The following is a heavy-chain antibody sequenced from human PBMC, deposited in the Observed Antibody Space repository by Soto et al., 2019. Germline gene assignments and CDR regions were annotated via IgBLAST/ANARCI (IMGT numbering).Heavy chain of an antibody. J-gene: IGHJ4*02. CDR2: ISAYNGNT. CDR1: GYTFTSYG. D-gene: IGHD3-22*01. V-gene: IGHV1-18*01. CDR3: ARDYITMIVVVHLGY. Sequence: ALVKVSCKASGYTFTSYGISWVRQAPGQGLEWMGWISAYNGNTNYAQKLQGRVTMTTDTSTSTACMELRSLRSDDTAVYYCARDYITMIVVVHLGYWGQGTLVTVSS.